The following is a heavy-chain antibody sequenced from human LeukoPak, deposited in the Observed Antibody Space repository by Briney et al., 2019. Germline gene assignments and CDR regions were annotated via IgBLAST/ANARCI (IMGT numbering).Heavy chain of an antibody. CDR3: ARDARHRTARAFYYYYGMDV. D-gene: IGHD1-14*01. V-gene: IGHV4-4*07. Sequence: SETLSLTCTVSGGSISSYYWSWIRQPAGQGLERIGSMYTSGSTNSNYSLKSRVTMSVDTSKNQFSLKLSPVTAAASAASYCARDARHRTARAFYYYYGMDVWGQGTTVTVSS. J-gene: IGHJ6*02. CDR1: GGSISSYY. CDR2: MYTSGST.